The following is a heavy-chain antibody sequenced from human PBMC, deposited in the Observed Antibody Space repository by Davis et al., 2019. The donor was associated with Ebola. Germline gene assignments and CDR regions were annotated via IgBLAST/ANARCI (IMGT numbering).Heavy chain of an antibody. Sequence: HSQTLSLTCAISGDSVSIHRAGWNWVRQSPSRGLEWLGRTYYNSKRISDYSPSVKSRIIISPDTSKNQFSLQLNSVTPEDTAVYYWARGWIKTGFSDWGPGTLVTVSS. CDR3: ARGWIKTGFSD. J-gene: IGHJ4*02. D-gene: IGHD2-2*03. CDR1: GDSVSIHRAG. CDR2: TYYNSKRIS. V-gene: IGHV6-1*01.